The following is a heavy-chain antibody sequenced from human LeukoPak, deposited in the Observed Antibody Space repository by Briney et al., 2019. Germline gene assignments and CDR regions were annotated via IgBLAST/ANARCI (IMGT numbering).Heavy chain of an antibody. V-gene: IGHV3-74*01. D-gene: IGHD2-15*01. CDR3: ARDVEKRPDY. Sequence: PGGSPRLSCAASGFTFRNYWMHWVRQAPGKGLVWVSGTSNDGRGTTYADSVKGRFTISRDNAKNTLYLQMSSLRVEDTAVYYCARDVEKRPDYWGQGTLVTVSS. CDR2: TSNDGRGT. J-gene: IGHJ4*02. CDR1: GFTFRNYW.